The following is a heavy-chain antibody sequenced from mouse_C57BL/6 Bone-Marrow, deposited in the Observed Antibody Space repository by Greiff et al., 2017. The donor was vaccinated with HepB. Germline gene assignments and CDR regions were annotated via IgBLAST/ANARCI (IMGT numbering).Heavy chain of an antibody. CDR1: GYTFTSYG. D-gene: IGHD1-1*01. CDR3: ARDGITTVEGAY. J-gene: IGHJ3*01. V-gene: IGHV1-81*01. CDR2: IYPRSGNT. Sequence: VQLKESGAELARPGASVKLSCKASGYTFTSYGISWVKQRTGQGLEWIGEIYPRSGNTYYNEKFKGKATLTADKSSSTAYMELRSLTSEDSAVYFCARDGITTVEGAYWGQGTLVTVSA.